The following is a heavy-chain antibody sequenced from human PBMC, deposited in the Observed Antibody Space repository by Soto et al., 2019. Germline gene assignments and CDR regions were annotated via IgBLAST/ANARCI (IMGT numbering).Heavy chain of an antibody. CDR1: GDSINSYY. J-gene: IGHJ3*02. D-gene: IGHD3-22*01. CDR2: FYKSGTT. V-gene: IGHV4-59*01. Sequence: QVQLQESGPGLVKPSETLSFTCTVSGDSINSYYWSWIRQPPGKGLEWIAYFYKSGTTNYNPSLKRRVTISVATSTNQFSLKLSSVTAADTAVYYCARTYDNSGPNSGGYAFDIWGQGTMLTVSS. CDR3: ARTYDNSGPNSGGYAFDI.